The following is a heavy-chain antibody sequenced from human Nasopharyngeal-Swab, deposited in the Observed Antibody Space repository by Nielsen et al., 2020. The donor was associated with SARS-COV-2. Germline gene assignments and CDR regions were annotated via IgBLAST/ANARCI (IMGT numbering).Heavy chain of an antibody. J-gene: IGHJ4*02. D-gene: IGHD2-15*01. V-gene: IGHV1-69*01. Sequence: WVRQAPGQGLEWMGGIIPIFGTANYAQKFQCRVTITADESTSTAYMELSSLRSEDTAVYYCASTGPGVVVAATTFDYWGQGTLVTVSS. CDR2: IIPIFGTA. CDR3: ASTGPGVVVAATTFDY.